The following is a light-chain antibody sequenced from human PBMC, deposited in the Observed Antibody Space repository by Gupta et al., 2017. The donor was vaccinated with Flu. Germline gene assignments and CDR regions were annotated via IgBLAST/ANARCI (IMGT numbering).Light chain of an antibody. V-gene: IGLV3-1*01. J-gene: IGLJ2*01. CDR1: ILGNKY. CDR2: QDD. Sequence: TCSGDILGNKYVCWYQQGPGQSPVLVIYQDDKRPSGIAERFSGSNSGNTATLTISGTQARDEADYYCQAWDGTTVVFGGGTKLTVL. CDR3: QAWDGTTVV.